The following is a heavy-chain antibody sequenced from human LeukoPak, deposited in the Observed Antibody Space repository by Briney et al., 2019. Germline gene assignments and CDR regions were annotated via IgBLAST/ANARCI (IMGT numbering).Heavy chain of an antibody. V-gene: IGHV3-74*01. CDR3: ARDGTYDFWSGSPHNWFDP. CDR2: INGDGSST. Sequence: PGGSLRLSCAASGFTFSSYWVHWVRQAPGKGLVWVSRINGDGSSTSYADSVKGRFTISRDNAKNTLYLQMNSLRAEDTAVYYCARDGTYDFWSGSPHNWFDPWGQGTLVTVSS. CDR1: GFTFSSYW. D-gene: IGHD3-3*01. J-gene: IGHJ5*02.